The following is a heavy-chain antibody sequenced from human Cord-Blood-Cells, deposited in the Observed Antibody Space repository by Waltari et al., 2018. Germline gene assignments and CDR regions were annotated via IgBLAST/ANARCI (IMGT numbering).Heavy chain of an antibody. V-gene: IGHV4-34*01. CDR3: ATRHGYSSSWYYFQH. Sequence: QVQLQQWGAGLLKPSETLSLTCAVYGGSFSGYYWSWIRQPPGKGLEWIGEINHSGSTNYTPSLKSRVTISVDTSKNQFSLKLSSVTAADTAVYYCATRHGYSSSWYYFQHWGQGTLVTVSS. CDR2: INHSGST. CDR1: GGSFSGYY. D-gene: IGHD6-13*01. J-gene: IGHJ1*01.